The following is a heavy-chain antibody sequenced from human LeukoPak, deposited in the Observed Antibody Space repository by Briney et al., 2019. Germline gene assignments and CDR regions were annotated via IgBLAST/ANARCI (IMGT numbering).Heavy chain of an antibody. D-gene: IGHD1-1*01. V-gene: IGHV1-18*01. CDR1: GYTFTSYG. CDR3: ARDRGGGTALWNWFDP. Sequence: GASVKVSCKASGYTFTSYGISWVRQAPGQGLEWMGWISAYNGNTNYAQKLQGRVTMTTDTSTSTAYMELRSLRSDDTAVYYCARDRGGGTALWNWFDPWGQGTLVTVSS. CDR2: ISAYNGNT. J-gene: IGHJ5*02.